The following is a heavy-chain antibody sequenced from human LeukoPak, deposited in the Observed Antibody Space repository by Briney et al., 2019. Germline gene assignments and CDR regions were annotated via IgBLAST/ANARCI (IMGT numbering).Heavy chain of an antibody. CDR2: IYYSGST. CDR3: VRNYDDYSSSPDYFDY. Sequence: PSETLSLTCTVSGGSISSYYWSWIRQPPGKGPEWIGYIYYSGSTNYNPSLKSRVTISVDTSKNQFSLKLSSVTAADTAVYYCVRNYDDYSSSPDYFDYWGQGTLVTVSS. CDR1: GGSISSYY. V-gene: IGHV4-59*01. J-gene: IGHJ4*02. D-gene: IGHD6-6*01.